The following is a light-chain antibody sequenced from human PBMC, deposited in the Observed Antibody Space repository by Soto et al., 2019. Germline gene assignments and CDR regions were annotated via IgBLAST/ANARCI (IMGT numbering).Light chain of an antibody. V-gene: IGKV1-5*03. J-gene: IGKJ2*01. Sequence: DIQMTQSPSTLSASVGDRVTITCRASQSISSWLAWYQQKPGKAPKLLIYKASSLESGVPPRFSGSGSGTEFTLTISSLQPDDFATYYCQQYNSYSGTFGQGTKLEIK. CDR2: KAS. CDR3: QQYNSYSGT. CDR1: QSISSW.